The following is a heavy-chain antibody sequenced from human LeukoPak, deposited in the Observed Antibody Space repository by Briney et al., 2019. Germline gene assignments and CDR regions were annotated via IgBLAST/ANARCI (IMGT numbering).Heavy chain of an antibody. Sequence: PGGSLRLSCAASGFTFSDYNMGWMRQAPGKGLEWVSYTRNSDNNMFYADSVKGRFTISRDNAKYSVYLQMNSLRAEDTAVYYCARRIAGDGSHAFDIWGQGTMVTASS. CDR3: ARRIAGDGSHAFDI. J-gene: IGHJ3*02. D-gene: IGHD6-19*01. V-gene: IGHV3-11*01. CDR1: GFTFSDYN. CDR2: TRNSDNNM.